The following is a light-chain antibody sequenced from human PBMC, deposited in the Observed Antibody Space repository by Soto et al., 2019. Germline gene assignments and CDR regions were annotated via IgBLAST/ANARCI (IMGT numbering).Light chain of an antibody. CDR2: GAS. Sequence: EIVLTQSPGTLSLSPGERATLSCRASQTVYSNYLAWYQQKPGQAPRLLIYGASSRATGIPDRFSGAGSGTDFTLTISGLEPEDFAVYYCQQYDSLPRTFGQGTKLEIK. CDR3: QQYDSLPRT. J-gene: IGKJ2*02. V-gene: IGKV3-20*01. CDR1: QTVYSNY.